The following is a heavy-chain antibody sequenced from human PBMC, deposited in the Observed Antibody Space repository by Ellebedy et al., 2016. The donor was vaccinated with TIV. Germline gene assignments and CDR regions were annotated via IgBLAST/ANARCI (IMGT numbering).Heavy chain of an antibody. CDR3: ARGSGYSYGLCDY. CDR2: ISYDGSNK. V-gene: IGHV3-30-3*01. J-gene: IGHJ4*02. Sequence: GESLKISCAASGFTFSSYAMHWVRQAPGKGLEWVAVISYDGSNKYYADSVKGRFTISRDNSKNTLYLQMNSLRAEDTAVYYCARGSGYSYGLCDYWGQGTLVTVSS. D-gene: IGHD5-18*01. CDR1: GFTFSSYA.